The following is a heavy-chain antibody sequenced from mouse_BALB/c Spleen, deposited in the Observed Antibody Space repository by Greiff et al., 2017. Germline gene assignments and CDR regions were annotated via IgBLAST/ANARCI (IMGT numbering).Heavy chain of an antibody. V-gene: IGHV5-6-3*01. D-gene: IGHD2-4*01. CDR1: GFTFSSYG. CDR3: ARDDYDYDGFAY. J-gene: IGHJ3*01. Sequence: EVKLVESGGGLVQPGGSLKLSCAASGFTFSSYGMSWVRQTPDKRLELVATINSNGGSTYYPDSVKGRFTISRDNAKNTLYLQMSSLKSEDTAMYYCARDDYDYDGFAYWGQGTLVTVSA. CDR2: INSNGGST.